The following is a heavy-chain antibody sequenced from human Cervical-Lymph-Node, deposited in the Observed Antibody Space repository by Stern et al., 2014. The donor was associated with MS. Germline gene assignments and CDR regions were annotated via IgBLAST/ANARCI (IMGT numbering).Heavy chain of an antibody. D-gene: IGHD5-24*01. CDR1: GGSISSGEYY. J-gene: IGHJ4*02. CDR3: SRDADAYSLVFGY. CDR2: IHYSGTT. V-gene: IGHV4-30-4*01. Sequence: LQLQESGPGLVKPSQTLSLTCAVSGGSISSGEYYWSWIRQSPGKGLELIGYIHYSGTTYYNPSLKSRVTISVDTSKNQFSLKLSSVTAADTAVYYCSRDADAYSLVFGYWGRGTLVTVSS.